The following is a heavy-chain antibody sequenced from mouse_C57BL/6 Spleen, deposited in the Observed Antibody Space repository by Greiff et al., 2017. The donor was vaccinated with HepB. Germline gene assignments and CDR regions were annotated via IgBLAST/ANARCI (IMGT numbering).Heavy chain of an antibody. V-gene: IGHV3-6*01. J-gene: IGHJ4*01. CDR2: ISYDGSN. Sequence: EVHLVESGPGLVKPSQSLSLTCSVTGYSITSGYYWNWIRQFPGNKLEWMGYISYDGSNNYNPSLKNRISITRDTSKNQFFLKLNSVTTEDTATYYCARESYYYAMDYWGQGTSVTVSS. CDR1: GYSITSGYY. CDR3: ARESYYYAMDY.